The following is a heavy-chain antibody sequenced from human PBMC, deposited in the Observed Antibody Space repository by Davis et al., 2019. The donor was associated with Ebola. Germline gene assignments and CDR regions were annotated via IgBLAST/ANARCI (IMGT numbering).Heavy chain of an antibody. V-gene: IGHV4-59*01. CDR3: VRQPGNTASFDS. Sequence: SDTLSLTCTVSGGSISGYYWSWIRQSPGKGLEWIAYIDYSGSTNYNPSLKSRVTISVDTSKSQFSLKLTSVIAADTAVYYCVRQPGNTASFDSWGQGTLVIVSS. D-gene: IGHD5-18*01. CDR1: GGSISGYY. J-gene: IGHJ5*01. CDR2: IDYSGST.